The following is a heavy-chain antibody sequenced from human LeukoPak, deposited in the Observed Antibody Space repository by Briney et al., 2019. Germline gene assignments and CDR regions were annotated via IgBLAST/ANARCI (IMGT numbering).Heavy chain of an antibody. J-gene: IGHJ5*02. Sequence: NPSETLSLTCTVSGGSIGSGDYYWSWIRQPPGKGLEWIAYIHYSGSTYYNPSLKSRVTISVDTSKNQFSLKLNSVTAADTAVYYCARVVGYGFWSGAGWFDPWGQGTLVTVSS. D-gene: IGHD3-3*01. CDR1: GGSIGSGDYY. CDR2: IHYSGST. CDR3: ARVVGYGFWSGAGWFDP. V-gene: IGHV4-30-4*08.